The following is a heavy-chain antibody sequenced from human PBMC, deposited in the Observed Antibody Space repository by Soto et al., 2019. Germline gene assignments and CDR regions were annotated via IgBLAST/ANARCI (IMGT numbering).Heavy chain of an antibody. J-gene: IGHJ3*01. D-gene: IGHD3-16*01. CDR1: GFAFSGYH. CDR2: VNLKGAPT. Sequence: EEQLVESGGGLVEPGGSLRLSCVASGFAFSGYHMDWVRQTPGRGLEWVAYVNLKGAPTYYADSVRGRFTITRDNVQNSLILEMSSLSDDDTAVYYCARAFRFDVDLLGLGAAVNVSS. V-gene: IGHV3-48*02. CDR3: ARAFRFDVDL.